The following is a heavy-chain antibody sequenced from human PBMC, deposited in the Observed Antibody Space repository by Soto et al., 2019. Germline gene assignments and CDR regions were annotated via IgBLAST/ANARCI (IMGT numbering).Heavy chain of an antibody. CDR2: IRSKTDGGTT. CDR3: STVYDYRGNYYHYGTDV. Sequence: GGSLRLSCAASGFPFSNAWMNWVRQAPGKGLEWVGRIRSKTDGGTTDYAAPVKDRFTISRDDSQNTLYLQMSSLKTEDTAVYYCSTVYDYRGNYYHYGTDVWGLGTTVTVSS. D-gene: IGHD4-17*01. CDR1: GFPFSNAW. V-gene: IGHV3-15*01. J-gene: IGHJ6*02.